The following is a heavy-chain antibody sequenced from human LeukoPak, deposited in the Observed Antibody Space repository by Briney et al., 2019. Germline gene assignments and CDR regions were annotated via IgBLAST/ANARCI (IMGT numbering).Heavy chain of an antibody. V-gene: IGHV6-1*01. J-gene: IGHJ5*02. CDR3: VREQWLNWLDP. Sequence: SQTLSLTCAISGDTVSSNFGAWSWIRQSPSRGLEWLGRTYYRSKWYSDYAESVKRRITIHPDTSKNQFPLQLNSVTLEDTAVYYCVREQWLNWLDPWGQGTLVTVSS. CDR1: GDTVSSNFGA. CDR2: TYYRSKWYS. D-gene: IGHD6-19*01.